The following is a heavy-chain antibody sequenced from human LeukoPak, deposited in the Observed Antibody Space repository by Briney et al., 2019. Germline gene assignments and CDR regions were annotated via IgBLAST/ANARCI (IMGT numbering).Heavy chain of an antibody. CDR3: ARDAIRYGGNSGREYYFDY. CDR2: INPSGGST. CDR1: GYTSTSYY. Sequence: ASVKVSCKASGYTSTSYYMHWVRQAPGQGLKWLGIINPSGGSTSYAQKFQGRVTMTRDTSTSTVYMELSSLRSEDTAVYYCARDAIRYGGNSGREYYFDYWGQGTLVTVSS. J-gene: IGHJ4*02. V-gene: IGHV1-46*01. D-gene: IGHD4-23*01.